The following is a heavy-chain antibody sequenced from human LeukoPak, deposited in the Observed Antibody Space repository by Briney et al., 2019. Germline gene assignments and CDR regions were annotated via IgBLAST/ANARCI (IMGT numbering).Heavy chain of an antibody. CDR1: GGTFSSYA. J-gene: IGHJ3*02. D-gene: IGHD1-26*01. Sequence: SVKVSCKASGGTFSSYAISWVRQAPGQGLEWMGGIIPIFGTANYAQKFQGRVTITADKSTSTAYMELSSLRSEDTAVYYCARDIATTRAFDIWGQGTVVTVSS. CDR2: IIPIFGTA. V-gene: IGHV1-69*06. CDR3: ARDIATTRAFDI.